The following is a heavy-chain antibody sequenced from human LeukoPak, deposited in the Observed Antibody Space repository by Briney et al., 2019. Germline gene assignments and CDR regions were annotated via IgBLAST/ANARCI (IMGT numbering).Heavy chain of an antibody. Sequence: SETLSLTCTVSGGSISSGGYYWSWIRQHPGTGLEWIGYIYYSGSTYYNPSLKSRVTISVDTSKNQFSLKLSSVTAADTAVYYCARDTEATGLFDPWGQGTLVTVSS. D-gene: IGHD1-14*01. CDR2: IYYSGST. J-gene: IGHJ5*02. CDR3: ARDTEATGLFDP. V-gene: IGHV4-31*03. CDR1: GGSISSGGYY.